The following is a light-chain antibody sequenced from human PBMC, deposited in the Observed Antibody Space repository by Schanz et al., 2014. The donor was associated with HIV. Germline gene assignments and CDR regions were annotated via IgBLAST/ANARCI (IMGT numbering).Light chain of an antibody. J-gene: IGLJ2*01. CDR2: SNN. Sequence: QSVLTQPPSASGTPGQRVTISCSGSSSNIGSNTVNWSQRPPGTAPQLLIYSNNQRPSGVPDRFSGSKSGTSASLAISGLQSEDEADYYCAAWDDSLNGDVVFGGGTKATVL. CDR1: SSNIGSNT. V-gene: IGLV1-44*01. CDR3: AAWDDSLNGDVV.